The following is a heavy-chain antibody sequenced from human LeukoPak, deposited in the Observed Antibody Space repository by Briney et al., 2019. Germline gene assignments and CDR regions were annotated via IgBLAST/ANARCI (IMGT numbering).Heavy chain of an antibody. D-gene: IGHD1-26*01. CDR3: ARDYSGSYWDY. CDR1: GFTFSSYA. CDR2: ISYDGSNK. J-gene: IGHJ4*02. Sequence: PGRSLRLSCAASGFTFSSYAMHWVRQAPGKGLEWVAVISYDGSNKYYADSVKGRFTISRDNSKNTLYLQMNSLRAEDTAVYYCARDYSGSYWDYWGQGTLVTVSS. V-gene: IGHV3-30*04.